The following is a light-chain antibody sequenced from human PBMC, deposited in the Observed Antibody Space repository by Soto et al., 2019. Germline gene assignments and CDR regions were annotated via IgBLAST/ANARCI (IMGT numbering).Light chain of an antibody. CDR1: QNIISN. Sequence: MTQSPSSLSASVGDRVTLSCRANQNIISNLAWYQQKPGQAPRLVIYDIFTRATGVPTRISGSGSGTEFTLTISSLQSEDFAVYYCQQYNSWPLTFGGGTKVDIK. V-gene: IGKV3D-15*01. CDR2: DIF. CDR3: QQYNSWPLT. J-gene: IGKJ4*01.